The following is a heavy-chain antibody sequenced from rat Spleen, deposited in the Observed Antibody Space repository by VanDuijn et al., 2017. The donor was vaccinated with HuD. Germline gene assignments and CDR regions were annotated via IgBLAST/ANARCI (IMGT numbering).Heavy chain of an antibody. D-gene: IGHD1-9*01. V-gene: IGHV5-7*01. CDR1: GFTFSDYN. CDR3: ARAPYTYYGYNYFDY. CDR2: ISDEGSST. Sequence: EVQLVESGGGLVQPGRSLKLSCAVSGFTFSDYNMAWVRQAPKKGLEWVATISDEGSSTYYRDSVKGRFIISRDNAKSTLYLQMDSLRSEDTATYYCARAPYTYYGYNYFDYWGPGVMVTVSS. J-gene: IGHJ2*01.